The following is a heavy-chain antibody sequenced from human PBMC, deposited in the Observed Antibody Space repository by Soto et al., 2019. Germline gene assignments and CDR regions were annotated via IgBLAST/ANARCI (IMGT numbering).Heavy chain of an antibody. CDR2: IRDKANGHAT. CDR3: IRQDCSRTTRSEPR. CDR1: GLSFSGSF. V-gene: IGHV3-73*01. Sequence: PGGSLRLSCGASGLSFSGSFIRWVRQATGKGLEWVGRIRDKANGHATAYAASVRGRFTISRDDSKNTAFLQMSSLKAEDTAVYYCIRQDCSRTTRSEPRWGQGTLVTVSS. D-gene: IGHD2-2*01. J-gene: IGHJ4*02.